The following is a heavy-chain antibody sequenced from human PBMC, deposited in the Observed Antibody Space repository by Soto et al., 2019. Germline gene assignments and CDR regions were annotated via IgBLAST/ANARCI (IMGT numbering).Heavy chain of an antibody. Sequence: QLQLQESGSGLVKPSQTLSLTCAVSGGSISSGGYSWSWIRQPPGKGLEWIGYLYHSGSTYYNPSLKGPVTISEDRSENQSSLRLSSVTAAEPAVYYCARAITTVTTFDYWGQGTLVTVSS. CDR3: ARAITTVTTFDY. D-gene: IGHD4-17*01. CDR2: LYHSGST. V-gene: IGHV4-30-2*01. CDR1: GGSISSGGYS. J-gene: IGHJ4*02.